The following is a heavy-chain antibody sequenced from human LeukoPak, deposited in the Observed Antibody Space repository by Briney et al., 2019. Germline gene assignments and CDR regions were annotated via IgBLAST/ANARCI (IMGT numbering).Heavy chain of an antibody. CDR1: GFTMSHYG. Sequence: GGSLRLSCAASGFTMSHYGVSWVRQAPGKGLEWISGIRSAVETTHYADSVKGRFIISRDNSKNALSLQLNSLRPEDTALYYCAKHFCTGLDCSLFDSWGQGTLVSVSS. V-gene: IGHV3-23*01. CDR2: IRSAVETT. J-gene: IGHJ4*02. CDR3: AKHFCTGLDCSLFDS. D-gene: IGHD3/OR15-3a*01.